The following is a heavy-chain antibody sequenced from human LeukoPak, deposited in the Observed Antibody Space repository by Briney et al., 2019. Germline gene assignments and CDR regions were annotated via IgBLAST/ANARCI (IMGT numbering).Heavy chain of an antibody. Sequence: SETLSLTCTVSGGSLSSYYWSWIRQPPGKGLEWIGYIYYSGSTDYNPSLKSRVTMSVDTSKNQFSLKLSSVTAADTAVYYCATLQSSGYDYSDYWGQGILVTVSS. D-gene: IGHD3-22*01. CDR2: IYYSGST. CDR3: ATLQSSGYDYSDY. V-gene: IGHV4-59*08. CDR1: GGSLSSYY. J-gene: IGHJ4*02.